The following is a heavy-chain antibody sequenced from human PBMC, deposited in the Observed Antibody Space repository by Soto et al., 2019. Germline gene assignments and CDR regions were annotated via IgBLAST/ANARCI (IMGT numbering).Heavy chain of an antibody. CDR2: IRGGGSPI. CDR1: GLTFSTYE. D-gene: IGHD1-7*01. CDR3: ASKIFGTTYFDC. Sequence: SLRLSCASSGLTFSTYEMNWVRQAPGKGLEWVSYIRGGGSPILYADSVKGRFTISRDNAKNSLYLQMNSLRAEDTAIYYCASKIFGTTYFDCWGQGDLVTVSS. J-gene: IGHJ4*02. V-gene: IGHV3-48*03.